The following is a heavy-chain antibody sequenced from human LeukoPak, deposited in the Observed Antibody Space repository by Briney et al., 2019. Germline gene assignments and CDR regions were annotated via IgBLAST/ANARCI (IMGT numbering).Heavy chain of an antibody. V-gene: IGHV3-23*01. CDR3: ATYRQVLLPFES. Sequence: GGSLRLSCAASGFTFSSSAMSWVRQAPGKGLEWLSTISGGGGSTYYADSVKGRFTISRDNSKNTLYLHMNSLRAEDTAIYYCATYRQVLLPFESWGQGTLVTVSS. J-gene: IGHJ4*02. CDR2: ISGGGGST. D-gene: IGHD2-8*02. CDR1: GFTFSSSA.